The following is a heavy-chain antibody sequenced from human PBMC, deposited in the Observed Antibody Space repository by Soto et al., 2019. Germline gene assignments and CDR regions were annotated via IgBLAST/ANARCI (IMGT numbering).Heavy chain of an antibody. D-gene: IGHD3-3*01. CDR2: INPNSGGT. CDR3: AREFVAYYDFWSGYYTHNWFDP. Sequence: VQLVQSGAEVKKPGASVKVSCKASGYTFTGYYMHWVRQAPGQGLEWMGWINPNSGGTNYAQKFQGRVTMTRDTSISTAYMELSRLRSDDTAVYYCAREFVAYYDFWSGYYTHNWFDPWGQGTLVTVSS. J-gene: IGHJ5*02. CDR1: GYTFTGYY. V-gene: IGHV1-2*02.